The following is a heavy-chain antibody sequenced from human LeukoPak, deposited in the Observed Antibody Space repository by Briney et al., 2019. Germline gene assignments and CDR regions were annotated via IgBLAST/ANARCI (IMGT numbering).Heavy chain of an antibody. Sequence: PSETLSLTCTVSGGSISSYYWSWIRQPAGKGLEWIGRIYTTGSTNYNPSLKSRVTMSVDTSKNQFSLKLRSVTAADTAVYYCARDPMHYFDNTNYDYWGQGTLVTVSS. CDR3: ARDPMHYFDNTNYDY. CDR2: IYTTGST. CDR1: GGSISSYY. D-gene: IGHD3-22*01. J-gene: IGHJ4*02. V-gene: IGHV4-4*07.